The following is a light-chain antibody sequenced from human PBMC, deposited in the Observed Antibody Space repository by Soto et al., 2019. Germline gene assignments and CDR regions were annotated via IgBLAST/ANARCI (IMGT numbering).Light chain of an antibody. Sequence: DIQMTQSPSSVSASVGDRVTITCRASQSISSWLAWYQQKPGKAPKLLTYDASSLESGVPSRFSGSGSGTEFTLTISSLQPDDFATYYCQQYNSYSWTFGQGTKVDIK. CDR2: DAS. J-gene: IGKJ1*01. CDR1: QSISSW. V-gene: IGKV1-5*01. CDR3: QQYNSYSWT.